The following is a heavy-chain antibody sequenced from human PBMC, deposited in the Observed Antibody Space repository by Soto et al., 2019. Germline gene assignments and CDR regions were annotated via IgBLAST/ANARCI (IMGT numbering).Heavy chain of an antibody. V-gene: IGHV1-69*01. CDR3: ARAFYYDSSGGSNWFDP. Sequence: QVQLVQSGAEVKKPGSSVKVSCKASGGTFSSYAISWVRQAPGQGLEWMGGIIPIFGTANYAQKFQGRVTITADESTSTAYMELSSLRSEDTAVYYCARAFYYDSSGGSNWFDPWGQGTLVTVSS. D-gene: IGHD3-22*01. J-gene: IGHJ5*02. CDR1: GGTFSSYA. CDR2: IIPIFGTA.